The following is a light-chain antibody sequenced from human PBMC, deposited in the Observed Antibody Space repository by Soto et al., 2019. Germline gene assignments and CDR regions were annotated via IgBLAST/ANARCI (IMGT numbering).Light chain of an antibody. V-gene: IGKV3-11*01. Sequence: IVLTQSPATLSFSARESATLSGSSSQNISVYLAWYRQKPGQAPRLLIYAASNRATGIPARFSGSGSGTDFTLTISSLEPEDFAVYYCQQRNNWPPGITFGQGTRLEIK. J-gene: IGKJ5*01. CDR1: QNISVY. CDR3: QQRNNWPPGIT. CDR2: AAS.